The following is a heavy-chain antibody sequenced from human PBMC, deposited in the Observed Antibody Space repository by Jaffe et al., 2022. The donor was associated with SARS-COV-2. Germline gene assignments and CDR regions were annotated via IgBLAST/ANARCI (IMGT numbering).Heavy chain of an antibody. CDR1: GGSFSGYY. V-gene: IGHV4-34*01. CDR3: ARGKIAVAGTGVRSWFDP. D-gene: IGHD6-19*01. J-gene: IGHJ5*02. CDR2: INHSGST. Sequence: QVQLQQWGAGLLKPSETLSLTCAVYGGSFSGYYWSWIRQPPGKGLEWIGEINHSGSTNYNPSLKSRVTISVDTSKNQFSLKLSSVTAADTAVYYCARGKIAVAGTGVRSWFDPWGQGTLVTVSS.